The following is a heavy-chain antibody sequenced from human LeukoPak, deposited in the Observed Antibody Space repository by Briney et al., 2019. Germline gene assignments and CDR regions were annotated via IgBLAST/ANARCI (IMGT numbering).Heavy chain of an antibody. CDR3: ARVGYYDSSGYRAFDI. D-gene: IGHD3-22*01. CDR2: ISSSSSYI. J-gene: IGHJ3*02. V-gene: IGHV3-21*01. Sequence: GGSLRLSCSASGFTFSSYSMNWVRQAPGKGLEWVSSISSSSSYIYYEASVKGRFTISRDNAKNSLYLQMTSVKAEDTAVYYCARVGYYDSSGYRAFDIWGQGTMVTVSS. CDR1: GFTFSSYS.